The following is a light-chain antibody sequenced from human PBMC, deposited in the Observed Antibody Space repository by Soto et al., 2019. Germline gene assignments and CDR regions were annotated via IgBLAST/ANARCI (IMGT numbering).Light chain of an antibody. J-gene: IGKJ1*01. CDR2: GAS. Sequence: EIVLTQSPGTLSLSPGERATLSCRASQSVSSSYLAWYQQKPGQAPRLLIYGASSRATGIPDRFSGSGSGTHFTVNISRLEPDDFAVYYCQQYGSSPGTFGQGTKVEIK. CDR3: QQYGSSPGT. CDR1: QSVSSSY. V-gene: IGKV3-20*01.